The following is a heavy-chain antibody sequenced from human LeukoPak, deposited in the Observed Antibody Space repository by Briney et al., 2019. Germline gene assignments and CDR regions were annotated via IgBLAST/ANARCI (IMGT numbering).Heavy chain of an antibody. D-gene: IGHD3-10*01. CDR3: ARHYYRSESAYNPLDH. CDR2: INEDGSEK. J-gene: IGHJ4*02. CDR1: GVSFSKYW. Sequence: PGGSLRLSCVVSGVSFSKYWMTWVRQAPGKGLEWVANINEDGSEKNYVDSVKGRFSISGDDARNSLSLEMNSLRAEDTAVYYCARHYYRSESAYNPLDHWGQGTLVTVSS. V-gene: IGHV3-7*01.